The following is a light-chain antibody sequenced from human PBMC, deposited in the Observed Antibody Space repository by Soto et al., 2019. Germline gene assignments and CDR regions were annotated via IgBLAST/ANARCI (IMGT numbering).Light chain of an antibody. CDR3: QQYYDWPRT. CDR1: QSVSSN. Sequence: EIVMTQSPATLSVSPGERATLSCRASQSVSSNLAWYQQKPGQAPRLLIYGESARATGIPARFSGSGSGTEFTLTISSLQSEDFAVYFCQQYYDWPRTFGQGTKWIS. CDR2: GES. V-gene: IGKV3-15*01. J-gene: IGKJ1*01.